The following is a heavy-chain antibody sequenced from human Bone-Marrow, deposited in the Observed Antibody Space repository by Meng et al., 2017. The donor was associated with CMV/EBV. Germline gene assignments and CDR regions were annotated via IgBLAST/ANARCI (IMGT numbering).Heavy chain of an antibody. CDR2: IIPILGIA. V-gene: IGHV1-69*10. J-gene: IGHJ4*02. Sequence: SAKVSCKASGGTFSSYAISWVRQAPAQGLEWMGGIIPILGIANYAQKFQGRVTITADKSTSTAYMELNSLRYEDTAVYYCAREIQDIVGGVAAPLGYWGQGTLVTVSS. CDR1: GGTFSSYA. D-gene: IGHD2-15*01. CDR3: AREIQDIVGGVAAPLGY.